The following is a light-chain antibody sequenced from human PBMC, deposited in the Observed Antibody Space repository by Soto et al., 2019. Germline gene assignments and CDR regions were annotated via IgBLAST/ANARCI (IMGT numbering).Light chain of an antibody. V-gene: IGLV2-8*01. Sequence: QSVLTQPPSASGSPGQSVTISCTGTSSDIGGYNSVSWYQQHPGEAPKLMIYEVNKRPSGVPDRFYGSKSGNTASLTVSGLQAEDEADYYCSSHAGNTFYVFGTGTKVTVL. CDR3: SSHAGNTFYV. CDR2: EVN. CDR1: SSDIGGYNS. J-gene: IGLJ1*01.